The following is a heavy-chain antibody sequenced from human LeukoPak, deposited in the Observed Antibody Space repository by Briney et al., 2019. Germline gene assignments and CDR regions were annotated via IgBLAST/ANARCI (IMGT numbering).Heavy chain of an antibody. CDR2: ISSSSSTI. V-gene: IGHV3-48*02. Sequence: QSWGSLRLSCAASGFTFSSYSMNWVRPAPGKGLEWVSYISSSSSTIYYADSVKGRFTISRDNAKNSLYLQMNSLRDEDTAVYYCARDRRRGYCSSTSCRTDAFDIWGQGTMVTVSS. D-gene: IGHD2-2*01. CDR3: ARDRRRGYCSSTSCRTDAFDI. J-gene: IGHJ3*02. CDR1: GFTFSSYS.